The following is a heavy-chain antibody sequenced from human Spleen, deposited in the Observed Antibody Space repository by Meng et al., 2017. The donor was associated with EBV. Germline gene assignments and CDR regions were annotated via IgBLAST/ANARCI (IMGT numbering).Heavy chain of an antibody. V-gene: IGHV4-4*02. Sequence: QLQEQGPGLVKPSGTLTLTCVVSGGSISSGNWWSWVRQPPGKGLEWIGEIFHTETTNYNPSLKGRVTVSLDKSRNHFSLKLSSVTPADTAVYYCARDSHGYYFFDFWGPGTLVTVSS. J-gene: IGHJ4*02. CDR3: ARDSHGYYFFDF. CDR1: GGSISSGNW. D-gene: IGHD3-22*01. CDR2: IFHTETT.